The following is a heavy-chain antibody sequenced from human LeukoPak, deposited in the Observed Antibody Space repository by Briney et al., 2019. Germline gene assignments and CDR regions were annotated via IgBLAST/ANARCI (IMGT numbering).Heavy chain of an antibody. D-gene: IGHD3-10*01. CDR3: ARSLWFGRNNWFDP. J-gene: IGHJ5*02. CDR2: IIPIFGTA. CDR1: GGTFSSYA. V-gene: IGHV1-69*13. Sequence: ASVKVSCKASGGTFSSYAISWVRQAPGQGLEWMGGIIPIFGTANYAQKFQGRVTITADESTSTAYMELRSLRSDDTAVYYCARSLWFGRNNWFDPWGQGTLVTVSS.